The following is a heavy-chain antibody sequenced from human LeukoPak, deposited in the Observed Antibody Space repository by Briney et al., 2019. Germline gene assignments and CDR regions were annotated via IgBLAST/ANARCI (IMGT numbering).Heavy chain of an antibody. D-gene: IGHD6-19*01. Sequence: SETLSLTCTVSGGSISSYYWSWIRQPPGKGLEWIGYIYYSGSTNYNPSLKSRDTISVDTSKNQFSLKLSSVTAADTAVYYCARGGGYSSGWEFDYWGQGTLVTVSS. V-gene: IGHV4-59*01. CDR2: IYYSGST. CDR1: GGSISSYY. J-gene: IGHJ4*02. CDR3: ARGGGYSSGWEFDY.